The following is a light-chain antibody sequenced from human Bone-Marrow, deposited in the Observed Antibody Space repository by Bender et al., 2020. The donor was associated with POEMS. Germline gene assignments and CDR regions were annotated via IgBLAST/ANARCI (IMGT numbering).Light chain of an antibody. Sequence: QSVLTQPPSVSGAPGQRVTISCTGSSSNTGSGYDINWYQHLPGTAPKLLIYGYNNRPSGVPDRFSGSKSGTSASLAITGLQAEDEADYYCCSSAASGTYTWVFGGGTKLTVL. J-gene: IGLJ3*02. V-gene: IGLV1-40*01. CDR3: CSSAASGTYTWV. CDR2: GYN. CDR1: SSNTGSGYD.